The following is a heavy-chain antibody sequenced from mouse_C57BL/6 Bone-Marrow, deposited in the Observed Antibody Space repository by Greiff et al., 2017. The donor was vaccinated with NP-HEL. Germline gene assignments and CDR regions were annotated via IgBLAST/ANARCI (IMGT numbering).Heavy chain of an antibody. CDR2: IYPRDGST. J-gene: IGHJ2*01. CDR3: ARSDGNLDY. CDR1: GYSFTDHN. Sequence: QVQLQQSDAELVKPGASVKISCKVSGYSFTDHNIHWVKQRPEKGLEWIGYIYPRDGSTNYNEKFKGKATLTVDQSSSTAYMQLNSLTSEDSAVYFCARSDGNLDYWGQGTTLTVSS. V-gene: IGHV1-78*01. D-gene: IGHD2-1*01.